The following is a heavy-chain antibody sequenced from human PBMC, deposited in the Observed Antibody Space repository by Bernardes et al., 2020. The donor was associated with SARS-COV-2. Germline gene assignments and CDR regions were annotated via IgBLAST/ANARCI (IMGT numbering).Heavy chain of an antibody. CDR3: ARQELHPLGYFNGLHV. CDR1: GGSISSSSYY. D-gene: IGHD1-26*01. J-gene: IGHJ6*02. Sequence: SETLSLTCTVSGGSISSSSYYWGWIRQPPGKGLEWIGSIYYSGSTYYNPSLKSRVTISVDTSKNQFSLKLSSVTAADTAVYYCARQELHPLGYFNGLHVWGQGTTVTVSS. CDR2: IYYSGST. V-gene: IGHV4-39*01.